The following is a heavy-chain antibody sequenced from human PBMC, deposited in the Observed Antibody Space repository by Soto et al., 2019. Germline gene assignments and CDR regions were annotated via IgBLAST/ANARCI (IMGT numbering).Heavy chain of an antibody. CDR1: GGSISNTNYY. D-gene: IGHD2-8*02. Sequence: QLQLQESGPGLVKPSETLSLTCIVSGGSISNTNYYWGWIRQPTGKGLEWIGSIFYSWSTYYKLSLKRRAIISVDTSKNQFSLKLSSVTAADTALYYWARHFSWWDQPSSGFDPWGQGTLVTVSS. V-gene: IGHV4-39*01. CDR2: IFYSWST. CDR3: ARHFSWWDQPSSGFDP. J-gene: IGHJ5*02.